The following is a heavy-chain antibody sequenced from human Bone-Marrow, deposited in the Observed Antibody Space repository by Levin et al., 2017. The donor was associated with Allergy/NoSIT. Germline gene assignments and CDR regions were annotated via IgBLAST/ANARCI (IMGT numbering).Heavy chain of an antibody. Sequence: SETLSLTCTVSGGSISSGDYYWSWIRQPPGKGLEWIGYIYYSGSTYYNPSLKSRVTISVDTSKNQFSLKLSSVTAADTAVYYCARVALPRSYGDYVDYWGQGTLVTVSS. CDR3: ARVALPRSYGDYVDY. CDR2: IYYSGST. CDR1: GGSISSGDYY. J-gene: IGHJ4*02. V-gene: IGHV4-30-4*01. D-gene: IGHD4-17*01.